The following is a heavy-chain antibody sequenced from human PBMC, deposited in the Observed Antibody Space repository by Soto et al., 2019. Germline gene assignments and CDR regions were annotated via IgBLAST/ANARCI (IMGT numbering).Heavy chain of an antibody. CDR3: TTDCSLVGDTIDY. J-gene: IGHJ4*02. Sequence: LRLSCASSGFTFSNAWMSWVRQAPGKGLEWVGRIKSKTDGGTTDYAAPVKGRFTISRDDSKNTLYLQMNSLKTEDTAVYYCTTDCSLVGDTIDYWGQGTLVTVSS. CDR2: IKSKTDGGTT. V-gene: IGHV3-15*01. CDR1: GFTFSNAW. D-gene: IGHD1-26*01.